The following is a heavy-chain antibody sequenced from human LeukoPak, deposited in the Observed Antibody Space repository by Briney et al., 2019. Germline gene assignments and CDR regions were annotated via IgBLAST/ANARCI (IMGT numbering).Heavy chain of an antibody. V-gene: IGHV4-38-2*02. CDR1: GYSISSGYY. CDR3: ARVGPRSGRVYYYYMDV. J-gene: IGHJ6*03. D-gene: IGHD2-15*01. CDR2: IYHSGST. Sequence: SETLSLTCTVSGYSISSGYYWGWIRQPPGKGLEWIGSIYHSGSTYYNPSLKSRVTISVDTSKNQFSLKLSSVTAADTAVYYCARVGPRSGRVYYYYMDVWGKGTTVTVSS.